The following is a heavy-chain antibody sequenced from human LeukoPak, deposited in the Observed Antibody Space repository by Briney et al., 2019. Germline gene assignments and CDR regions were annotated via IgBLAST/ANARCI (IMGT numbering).Heavy chain of an antibody. D-gene: IGHD2-21*01. CDR2: IDSSSRNI. V-gene: IGHV3-21*01. Sequence: GGSLRLSCAASGFTFSIYSMNWVRQAPGKGLEWVSSIDSSSRNINYADSVKGRFTISRDNGKNALYLQMNSLRAEDTAVYYCARGGLYCGGDCFDYWGQGTLVTVSS. CDR3: ARGGLYCGGDCFDY. J-gene: IGHJ4*02. CDR1: GFTFSIYS.